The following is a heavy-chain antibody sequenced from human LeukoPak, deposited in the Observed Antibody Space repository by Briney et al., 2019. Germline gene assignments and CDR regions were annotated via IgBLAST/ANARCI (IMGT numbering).Heavy chain of an antibody. J-gene: IGHJ6*02. Sequence: QPGGSLRLSCAASGFTFSSYGMHWVRQAPGKGLEWVAVISYDGSNKYYADSVKGRFTISRDNSKNTLYLQMNSLRAEDTAVYYCASGSSSWYEVYYYGMDVWGQGTTVTVSS. V-gene: IGHV3-30*03. CDR2: ISYDGSNK. CDR1: GFTFSSYG. CDR3: ASGSSSWYEVYYYGMDV. D-gene: IGHD6-13*01.